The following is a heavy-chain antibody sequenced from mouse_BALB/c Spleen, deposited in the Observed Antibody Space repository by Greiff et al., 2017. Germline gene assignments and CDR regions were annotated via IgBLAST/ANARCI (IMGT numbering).Heavy chain of an antibody. J-gene: IGHJ3*01. Sequence: DVMLVESGGGLVQPGGSRKLSCAASGFTFSSFGMHWVRQAPEKGLEWVAYISSGSSTIYYADTVKGRFTISRDNPKNTLFLQMTSLRSEDTAMYYCAREYYGNYDPAYWGQGTLVTVSA. D-gene: IGHD2-1*01. CDR3: AREYYGNYDPAY. V-gene: IGHV5-17*02. CDR2: ISSGSSTI. CDR1: GFTFSSFG.